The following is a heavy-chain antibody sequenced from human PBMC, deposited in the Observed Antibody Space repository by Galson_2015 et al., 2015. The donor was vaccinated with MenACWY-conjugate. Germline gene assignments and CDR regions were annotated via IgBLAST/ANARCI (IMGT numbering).Heavy chain of an antibody. V-gene: IGHV1-3*01. J-gene: IGHJ5*02. CDR3: ARDNYYDSSGYYFRRFDP. D-gene: IGHD3-22*01. Sequence: YSQKFQGRVTITRDTSASTAYMELSSLRSEDTAVYYCARDNYYDSSGYYFRRFDPWGQGTLVTVSS.